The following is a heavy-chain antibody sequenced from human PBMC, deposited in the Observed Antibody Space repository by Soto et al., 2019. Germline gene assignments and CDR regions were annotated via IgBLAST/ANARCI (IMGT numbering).Heavy chain of an antibody. V-gene: IGHV4-30-2*01. D-gene: IGHD5-18*01. Sequence: SETLSLTCTVSGGSISNAAYSWSWIRQPPGKGLEWIGYIYPSGMPFYNPSLRSRVTISIDRSNDQFSLNLKSVTAADTAVYYCARERGGYGLFDSWGKGTLVTVSS. CDR1: GGSISNAAYS. J-gene: IGHJ4*02. CDR3: ARERGGYGLFDS. CDR2: IYPSGMP.